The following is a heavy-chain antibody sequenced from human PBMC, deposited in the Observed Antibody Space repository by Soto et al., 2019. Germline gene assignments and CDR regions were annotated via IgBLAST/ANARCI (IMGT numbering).Heavy chain of an antibody. CDR3: ARDGRGIDCSGGSCNIVSEPVSPSSEYFQH. CDR1: GGSISSGDYY. Sequence: QVQLQESGPGLVKPSQTLSLTCTVSGGSISSGDYYWSWIRQPPGKGLEWIGYIYYSGSTYYNPSLKSRVTISVDTSKNQFSLKLSSVTAADTAVYYCARDGRGIDCSGGSCNIVSEPVSPSSEYFQHWGQGTLVTVSS. D-gene: IGHD2-15*01. V-gene: IGHV4-30-4*01. J-gene: IGHJ1*01. CDR2: IYYSGST.